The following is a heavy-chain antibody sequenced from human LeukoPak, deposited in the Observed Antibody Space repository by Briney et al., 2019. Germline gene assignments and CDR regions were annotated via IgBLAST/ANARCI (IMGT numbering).Heavy chain of an antibody. J-gene: IGHJ4*02. D-gene: IGHD2-15*01. CDR2: INHSGST. Sequence: SETLSLTCAVYGRSFSGYYWSWIRQPPGKGLEWIGEINHSGSTNYNPSLKSRVTISVDTSKNQFSLKLSSVTAADTAVYYCARYQVDSKVASSYYFDYWGQGTLVTVSS. CDR1: GRSFSGYY. CDR3: ARYQVDSKVASSYYFDY. V-gene: IGHV4-34*01.